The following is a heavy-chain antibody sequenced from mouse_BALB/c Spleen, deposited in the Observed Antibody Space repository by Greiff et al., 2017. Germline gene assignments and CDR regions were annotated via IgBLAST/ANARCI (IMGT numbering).Heavy chain of an antibody. Sequence: VMLVESGPGLVAPSQSLSITCTVSGFSLTGYGVNWVRQPPGKGLEWLGMIWGDGSTDYNSALKSRLSISKDNSKSQVFLKMNSLQTDDTARYYCARDGAYYGNYGAMDYWGQGTSVTVSS. V-gene: IGHV2-6-7*01. CDR2: IWGDGST. CDR1: GFSLTGYG. J-gene: IGHJ4*01. D-gene: IGHD2-10*01. CDR3: ARDGAYYGNYGAMDY.